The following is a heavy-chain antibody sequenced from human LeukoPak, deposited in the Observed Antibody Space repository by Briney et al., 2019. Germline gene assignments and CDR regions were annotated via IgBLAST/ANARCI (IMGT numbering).Heavy chain of an antibody. D-gene: IGHD3-10*01. CDR3: ARDPDYYGSGSRFDY. J-gene: IGHJ4*02. CDR1: DGSISSYY. Sequence: SETLSLTCTVSDGSISSYYWNWIRQPPGKGLEWIGDIYYTGSTNYNPSLKSRVTISVDTSKNQFSLKLSSVTAADTAVYYCARDPDYYGSGSRFDYWGQGTLVTVSS. CDR2: IYYTGST. V-gene: IGHV4-59*01.